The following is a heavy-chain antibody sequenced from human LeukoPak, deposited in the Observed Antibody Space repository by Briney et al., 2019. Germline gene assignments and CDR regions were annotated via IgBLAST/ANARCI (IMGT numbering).Heavy chain of an antibody. Sequence: PGGSLRLSCAASGFTFSSYAMHWVRQAPGKGLEWVAVIYSGGSTYYADSVKGRFTISRDNSKNTLYLQMNSLRAEDTAVYYCARDQVKDYWGQGTLVTVSS. V-gene: IGHV3-53*01. CDR3: ARDQVKDY. CDR2: IYSGGST. CDR1: GFTFSSYA. J-gene: IGHJ4*02.